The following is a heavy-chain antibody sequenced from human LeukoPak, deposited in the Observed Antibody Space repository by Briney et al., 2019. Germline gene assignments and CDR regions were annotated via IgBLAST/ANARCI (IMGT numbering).Heavy chain of an antibody. CDR3: AKDMTTVIVTTYYFDL. Sequence: PGGSLRLSCAASGFTFSSYWMHWVRQAPGKGLVWVSRINSDGSSTSYADSVKGRFTISRDNAKNSLYLQMNSLRAEDTAVYYCAKDMTTVIVTTYYFDLWGRGTLVTVSS. D-gene: IGHD4-17*01. J-gene: IGHJ2*01. CDR1: GFTFSSYW. V-gene: IGHV3-74*01. CDR2: INSDGSST.